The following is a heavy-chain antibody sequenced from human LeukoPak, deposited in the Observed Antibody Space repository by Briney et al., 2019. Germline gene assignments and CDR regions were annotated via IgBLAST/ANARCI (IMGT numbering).Heavy chain of an antibody. CDR3: AKAIWVAATSSWFCLDY. CDR2: ISISGTTI. Sequence: GGSLRLSCAAFGFTVSDYYMSWIRQAPGKGLEWVSYISISGTTIYYADSVKGRFTISRDNAKNSLYLQMNSLRPEDTAVYYCAKAIWVAATSSWFCLDYWGQGTLVTVSS. CDR1: GFTVSDYY. V-gene: IGHV3-11*04. D-gene: IGHD3-10*01. J-gene: IGHJ4*02.